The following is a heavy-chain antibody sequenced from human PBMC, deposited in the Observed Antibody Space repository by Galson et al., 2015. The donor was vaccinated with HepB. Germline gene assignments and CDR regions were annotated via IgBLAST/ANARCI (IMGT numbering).Heavy chain of an antibody. CDR3: ARDPGAFGIWGQGTMGPYYYYYYMDV. CDR2: ISSSSSYI. D-gene: IGHD2-15*01. CDR1: GFTFSSYS. V-gene: IGHV3-21*01. Sequence: SLRLSCAASGFTFSSYSMNWVRQAPGKGLEWVSSISSSSSYIYYADSVKGRFTISRDNAKNSLYLQMNSLRAEDTAVYYCARDPGAFGIWGQGTMGPYYYYYYMDVWGQGTTVTVSS. J-gene: IGHJ6*03.